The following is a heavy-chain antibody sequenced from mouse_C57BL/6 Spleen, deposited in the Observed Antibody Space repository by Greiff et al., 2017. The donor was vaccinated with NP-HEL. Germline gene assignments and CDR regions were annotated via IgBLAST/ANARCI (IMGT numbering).Heavy chain of an antibody. CDR1: GFTFSSYA. Sequence: EVKVVESGGGLVKPGGSLKLSCAASGFTFSSYAMSWVRQTPEKRLEWVATISDGGSYTYYPDNVNGRLIIPRDTAKNNLYLQMSHLKSEDTAMYYCAGDRDYGSSYWYYNVWGTGTTVTVSS. J-gene: IGHJ1*03. D-gene: IGHD1-1*01. V-gene: IGHV5-4*03. CDR3: AGDRDYGSSYWYYNV. CDR2: ISDGGSYT.